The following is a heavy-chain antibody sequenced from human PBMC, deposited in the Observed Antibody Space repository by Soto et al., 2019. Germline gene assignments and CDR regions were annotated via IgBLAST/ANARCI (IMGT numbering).Heavy chain of an antibody. D-gene: IGHD1-26*01. CDR3: TTPPYSGSAFEY. CDR2: IYYSGST. Sequence: LSLTCSVSGGSISSSSYYWGWIRQPPGKGLEWIGSIYYSGSTYYNPSLKSRVTISVDTSKNQFSLKLSSVTAADTAVYYCTTPPYSGSAFEYWGQGTLVTVSS. CDR1: GGSISSSSYY. V-gene: IGHV4-39*01. J-gene: IGHJ4*02.